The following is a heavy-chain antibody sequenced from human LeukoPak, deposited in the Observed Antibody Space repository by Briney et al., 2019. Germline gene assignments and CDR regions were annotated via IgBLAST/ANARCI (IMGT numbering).Heavy chain of an antibody. D-gene: IGHD4-17*01. Sequence: PGGSLRLSCAASGFTFSSYWMSWVRQALGKGLEWVANIKQDGSDKSYVDSVRGRFTVARDTAKNLLYLQMNSLRVEDTAVYYCARNGFVWASGIDYGWFDSWGQGTLVTVSS. CDR1: GFTFSSYW. V-gene: IGHV3-7*05. CDR2: IKQDGSDK. CDR3: ARNGFVWASGIDYGWFDS. J-gene: IGHJ5*01.